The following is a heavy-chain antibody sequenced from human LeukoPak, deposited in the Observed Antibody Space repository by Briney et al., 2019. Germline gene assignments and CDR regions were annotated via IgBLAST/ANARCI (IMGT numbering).Heavy chain of an antibody. J-gene: IGHJ4*02. CDR1: GGTFSSYA. CDR2: IIPIFGTP. V-gene: IGHV1-69*05. Sequence: PWSSVKVSCKASGGTFSSYAISWVRQAPGQGLEWMGGIIPIFGTPNYAQKFQGRVTITTDESTSTAYMELSSLRSEDTAVYYCASLRFSRDGYNYSRHYFDYWGQGTLVTVSS. D-gene: IGHD5-24*01. CDR3: ASLRFSRDGYNYSRHYFDY.